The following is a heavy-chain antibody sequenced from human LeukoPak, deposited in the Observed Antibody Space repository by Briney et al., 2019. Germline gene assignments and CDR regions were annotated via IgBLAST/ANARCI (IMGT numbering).Heavy chain of an antibody. CDR1: GFRFGGYA. Sequence: GGSLRLSCTGSGFRFGGYALSWVRQAPGKGLEWVGFIRSKALYGTSEYAASVEGRFTISRDDSNSIAHLQMNSLKTEDTGVYFCVRESLRDYYFDYWGQGSLVTVSS. CDR3: VRESLRDYYFDY. J-gene: IGHJ4*02. V-gene: IGHV3-49*04. CDR2: IRSKALYGTS.